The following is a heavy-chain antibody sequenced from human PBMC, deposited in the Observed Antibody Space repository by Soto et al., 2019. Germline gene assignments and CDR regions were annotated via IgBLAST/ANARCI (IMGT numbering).Heavy chain of an antibody. D-gene: IGHD3-16*02. CDR3: ARPRSKYTSSYLVFDS. CDR1: GYSFTSYW. J-gene: IGHJ4*02. V-gene: IGHV5-10-1*01. CDR2: IDPSDSYT. Sequence: PGESLKISCKGSGYSFTSYWISWVRQMPGKGLEWMGRIDPSDSYTNYSPSFQGHVTISVDKSISTAYLQWSSLKASDTAMYYCARPRSKYTSSYLVFDSWGQGTQVTVSS.